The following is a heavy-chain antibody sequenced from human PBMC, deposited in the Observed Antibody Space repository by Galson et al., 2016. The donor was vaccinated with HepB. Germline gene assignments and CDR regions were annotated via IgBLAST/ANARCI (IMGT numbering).Heavy chain of an antibody. CDR3: TTDLGPDGDYPGAVDL. Sequence: SLRLSCAASGSTFSDYAMHWVRQAPGKGLEWVAFISYDGSSIFYADSVKGRFTISRDNSKNTLYLQMNSLKTEDSAVYYCTTDLGPDGDYPGAVDLWGQGTVVTVSS. CDR1: GSTFSDYA. D-gene: IGHD4-17*01. J-gene: IGHJ3*01. CDR2: ISYDGSSI. V-gene: IGHV3-30-3*01.